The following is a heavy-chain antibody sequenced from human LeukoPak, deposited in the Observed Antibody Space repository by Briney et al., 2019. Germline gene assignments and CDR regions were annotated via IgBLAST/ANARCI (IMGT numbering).Heavy chain of an antibody. CDR1: GFTFSSSA. CDR3: AKQLGYCSDGSCYFPY. V-gene: IGHV3-23*01. Sequence: GWSLRLSCAASGFTFSSSAMSWVRQAPGKGLEWVSAISNNGGYTYYADSVQGQFTISRDNSKSTLCLQMNSLRAEDTAVYYCAKQLGYCSDGSCYFPYWGQGTLVTVSS. D-gene: IGHD2-15*01. J-gene: IGHJ4*02. CDR2: ISNNGGYT.